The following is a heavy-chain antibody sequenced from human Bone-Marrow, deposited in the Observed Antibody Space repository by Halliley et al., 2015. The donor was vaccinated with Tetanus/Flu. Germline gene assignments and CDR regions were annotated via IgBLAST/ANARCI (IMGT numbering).Heavy chain of an antibody. V-gene: IGHV4-31*03. D-gene: IGHD3-9*01. J-gene: IGHJ5*02. CDR3: ATALTGLWQYFNWFYP. CDR2: IFHSGYA. CDR1: GGSITSDSFY. Sequence: TLSLTCTVSGGSITSDSFYWSWIRQDPRKGLEWIGYIFHSGYAYYNPSLRSRLSISVDTSKNQFSLRLTSVTAADTAIYYCATALTGLWQYFNWFYPWGQGMQVPVSS.